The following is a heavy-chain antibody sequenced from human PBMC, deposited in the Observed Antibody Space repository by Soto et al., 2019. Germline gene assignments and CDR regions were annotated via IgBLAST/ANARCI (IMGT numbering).Heavy chain of an antibody. Sequence: VESLKISCKGSGYTFTDYWIGWVRQLPGKGLEWMGIIYPGDSDTRYSPSFQGHVTITVDKSTSTAYLQWNTLKASDTAMYYCAGQYSNGRENVGYFADLGKGNMVTVPS. CDR3: AGQYSNGRENVGYFAD. CDR1: GYTFTDYW. CDR2: IYPGDSDT. V-gene: IGHV5-51*01. D-gene: IGHD3-22*01. J-gene: IGHJ4*01.